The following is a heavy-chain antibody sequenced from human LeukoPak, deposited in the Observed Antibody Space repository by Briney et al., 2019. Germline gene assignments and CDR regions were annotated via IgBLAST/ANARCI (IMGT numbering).Heavy chain of an antibody. CDR1: GFTFSIYA. CDR2: ITGSGDYT. CDR3: AKDRRGVFDF. D-gene: IGHD3-10*01. J-gene: IGHJ4*02. V-gene: IGHV3-23*01. Sequence: GGSLRLSCAASGFTFSIYAMTWVHQAPGKGLEWVSAITGSGDYTYYTDSVEGRVTISRDNSKNTVYLQMNSLRVEDTAVYYCAKDRRGVFDFWGQGTLVTVSS.